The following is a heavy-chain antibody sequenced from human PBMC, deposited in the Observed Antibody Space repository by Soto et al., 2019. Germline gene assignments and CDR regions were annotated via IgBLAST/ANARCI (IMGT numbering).Heavy chain of an antibody. J-gene: IGHJ4*02. CDR3: AKDQSSGWYVY. Sequence: QPGGSLRLSCEASGFTFSIYDMHWVRQAPGKGLEWVAVISYDGSNKYYADSVKGRFTISRDNSKNTVYLQMNSLRAEDTAVYYCAKDQSSGWYVYWGQGT. CDR1: GFTFSIYD. V-gene: IGHV3-30*18. CDR2: ISYDGSNK. D-gene: IGHD6-19*01.